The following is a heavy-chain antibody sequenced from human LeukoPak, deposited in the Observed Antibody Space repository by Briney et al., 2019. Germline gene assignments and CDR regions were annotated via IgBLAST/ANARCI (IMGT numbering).Heavy chain of an antibody. CDR2: IYTSGST. CDR1: GGSISSGSYY. V-gene: IGHV4-61*02. Sequence: SETLSLTCTVSGGSISSGSYYWSWIRQPAGKGLEWIGRIYTSGSTNYNPSLKSRVTISVDTSKNQFSLKLSSVTAADTAVYYCARHFPSSSWPYYFDYWGQGTLVTVSS. D-gene: IGHD6-13*01. CDR3: ARHFPSSSWPYYFDY. J-gene: IGHJ4*02.